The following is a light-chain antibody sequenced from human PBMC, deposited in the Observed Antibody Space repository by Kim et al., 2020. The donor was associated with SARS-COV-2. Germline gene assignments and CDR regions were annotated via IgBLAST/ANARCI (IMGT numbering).Light chain of an antibody. J-gene: IGLJ2*01. CDR2: DND. V-gene: IGLV1-51*01. Sequence: GQKVTIPCSGSTSDIGSNYVSWDQQVPGTAPKLLIYDNDKRPSGIPDRFSGSKSGASATLGITGRQTGDEADYYCGTWDSSLSAGVFGGGTQLTVL. CDR1: TSDIGSNY. CDR3: GTWDSSLSAGV.